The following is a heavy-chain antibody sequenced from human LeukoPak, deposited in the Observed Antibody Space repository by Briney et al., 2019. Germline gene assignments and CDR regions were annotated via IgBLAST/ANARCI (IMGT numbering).Heavy chain of an antibody. CDR3: ARARAVAATTDY. V-gene: IGHV1-8*01. J-gene: IGHJ4*02. D-gene: IGHD6-19*01. Sequence: ASVKVSCKASGYTFTSYDINWVRHATGQGLEWMGWMNPNSGNTGYAQKFQGRVTMTRNTSISTVYMELSSLRSEDTAVYYCARARAVAATTDYWGQGTLVTVSS. CDR1: GYTFTSYD. CDR2: MNPNSGNT.